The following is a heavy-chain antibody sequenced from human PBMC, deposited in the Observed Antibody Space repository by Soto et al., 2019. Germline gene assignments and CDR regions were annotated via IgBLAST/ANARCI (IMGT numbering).Heavy chain of an antibody. CDR3: AKDLDYYGSGSYDY. J-gene: IGHJ4*02. D-gene: IGHD3-10*01. Sequence: EVQLLESGGGLVQPGGSLRLSCAASGFTFSSYAMSWVRQAPGKGLAWVSAISGSGGSTYYADSVKGRFTISRDNSKNTLYLQMNSLRAEDTAVYYCAKDLDYYGSGSYDYWGQGTLVTVSS. V-gene: IGHV3-23*01. CDR1: GFTFSSYA. CDR2: ISGSGGST.